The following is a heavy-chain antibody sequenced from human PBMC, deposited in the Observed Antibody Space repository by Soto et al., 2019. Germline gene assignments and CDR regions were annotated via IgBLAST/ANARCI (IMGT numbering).Heavy chain of an antibody. CDR2: ISWNSGSI. J-gene: IGHJ4*02. Sequence: PGGSLRLSCAASGFTFDDYAMHWVRQAPGKGLEWVSGISWNSGSIGYADSVKGRFTISRDNAKNSLYLRMNSLGAEDTALYYCAKVQDRSGQDYDFWKAFDYWGQGTLVTVSS. D-gene: IGHD3-3*01. CDR3: AKVQDRSGQDYDFWKAFDY. CDR1: GFTFDDYA. V-gene: IGHV3-9*01.